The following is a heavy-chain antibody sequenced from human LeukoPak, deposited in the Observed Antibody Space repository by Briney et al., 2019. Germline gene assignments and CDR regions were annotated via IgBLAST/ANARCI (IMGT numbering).Heavy chain of an antibody. V-gene: IGHV1-2*02. Sequence: ASVKVSCKASGYTFTGYYMHWVRQAPGQGLEWMGWINPNSGGTNYAQKFQGRVTMTRDTSISTAYMELSNLRSDDTAVYYCGRDETAAAGIGLDPWGQGTQVTVSS. CDR3: GRDETAAAGIGLDP. CDR2: INPNSGGT. J-gene: IGHJ5*02. D-gene: IGHD6-13*01. CDR1: GYTFTGYY.